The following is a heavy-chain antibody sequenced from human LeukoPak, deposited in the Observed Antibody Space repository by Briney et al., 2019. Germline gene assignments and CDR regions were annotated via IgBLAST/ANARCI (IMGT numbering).Heavy chain of an antibody. CDR3: ASAMVRGVISEGHVGY. J-gene: IGHJ4*02. D-gene: IGHD3-10*01. CDR2: IIPIFGTA. CDR1: GGTFSSYA. Sequence: ASAKVSCKASGGTFSSYAISWGRQAPGQGLEWMGGIIPIFGTANYAQKFQGRVTITADESTSTAYMELSSLRAEDTAVYYCASAMVRGVISEGHVGYWGQGTLVTVSS. V-gene: IGHV1-69*01.